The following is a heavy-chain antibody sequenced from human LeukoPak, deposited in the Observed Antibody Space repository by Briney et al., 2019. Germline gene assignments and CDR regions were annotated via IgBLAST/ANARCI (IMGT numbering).Heavy chain of an antibody. Sequence: PSQTLSLTCAISGDSVSSDSAAWNWIRQSPSRGLEWLGRTYYRSKLYNDYAVSVKSRITINPDTSKNQFSLQLNSVTPEDTAVYYCVRDHAGWGSSWLKYYFDYWGQGTLVTVSS. CDR3: VRDHAGWGSSWLKYYFDY. J-gene: IGHJ4*02. V-gene: IGHV6-1*01. D-gene: IGHD6-13*01. CDR1: GDSVSSDSAA. CDR2: TYYRSKLYN.